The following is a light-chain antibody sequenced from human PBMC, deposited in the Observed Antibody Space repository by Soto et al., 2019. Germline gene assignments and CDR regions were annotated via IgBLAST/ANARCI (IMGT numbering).Light chain of an antibody. Sequence: QSVLTQSPSVSGAPGQRVTISCTGSSSNIGSGYDVHWYQQVPGTAPKLLIYNNVNRPSGVPDRFSGSKSGASASLVITGLQAEDDADYYCQSYDSSLSGSVFGGGTQLTVL. CDR2: NNV. CDR3: QSYDSSLSGSV. CDR1: SSNIGSGYD. V-gene: IGLV1-40*01. J-gene: IGLJ2*01.